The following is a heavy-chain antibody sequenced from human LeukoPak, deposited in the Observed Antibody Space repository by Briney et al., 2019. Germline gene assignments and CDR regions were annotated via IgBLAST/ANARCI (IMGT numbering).Heavy chain of an antibody. J-gene: IGHJ6*03. CDR2: ISSSSSYI. V-gene: IGHV3-21*01. Sequence: GGSLRLSCAASGFTFSSYSMNWVRRAPGKGLEWVSSISSSSSYIYYADSVKGRFTISRDNAKNSLYLQMNSLRAEDTAVYYCARETGSSPYYYYMDVWGKGTTVTVSS. CDR1: GFTFSSYS. D-gene: IGHD6-6*01. CDR3: ARETGSSPYYYYMDV.